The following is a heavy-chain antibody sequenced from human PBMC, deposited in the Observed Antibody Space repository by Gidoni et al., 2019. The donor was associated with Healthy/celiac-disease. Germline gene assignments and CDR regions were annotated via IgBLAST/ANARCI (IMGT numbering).Heavy chain of an antibody. CDR2: IWYDGSNK. Sequence: QVQLVESGGGVVQPGRSLRLSCAASGFTFRRYGMHWVRQAPGKGLEWVAVIWYDGSNKYYADSVKGRFTITRDNSKNTLYLQMNSLRAEDTAVYYCARLLWFGESTAGYFDYWGQGTLVTVSS. V-gene: IGHV3-33*01. J-gene: IGHJ4*02. D-gene: IGHD3-10*01. CDR3: ARLLWFGESTAGYFDY. CDR1: GFTFRRYG.